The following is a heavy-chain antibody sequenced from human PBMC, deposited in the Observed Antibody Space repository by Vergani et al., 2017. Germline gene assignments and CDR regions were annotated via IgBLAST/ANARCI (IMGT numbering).Heavy chain of an antibody. Sequence: QVQLQESGPGLVKPSETLSLTCTVSGGSISSYYWSWIRQPPGKGLEWIGYIYYSGSTNYTPSLKRRVTISVDTFKNQFALKLSSVTASDTAVYDCARGETPGPYLDYWGQGTLVTVSS. CDR1: GGSISSYY. J-gene: IGHJ4*02. D-gene: IGHD4-23*01. V-gene: IGHV4-59*01. CDR2: IYYSGST. CDR3: ARGETPGPYLDY.